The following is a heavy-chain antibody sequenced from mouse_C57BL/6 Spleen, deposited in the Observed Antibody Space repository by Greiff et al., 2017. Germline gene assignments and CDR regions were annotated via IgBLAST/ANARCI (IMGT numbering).Heavy chain of an antibody. J-gene: IGHJ3*01. CDR3: ARGDYRFAY. V-gene: IGHV3-6*01. CDR2: ISYDGSN. CDR1: GYSITSGYY. D-gene: IGHD2-4*01. Sequence: EVQLQESGPGLVKPSQSLSLTCSVTGYSITSGYYWNWIRQFPGNKLEWMGYISYDGSNNYNPSLKNRISITRDTSKNQFFLKLNSVTTEDTATYYCARGDYRFAYWGQGALGTVSA.